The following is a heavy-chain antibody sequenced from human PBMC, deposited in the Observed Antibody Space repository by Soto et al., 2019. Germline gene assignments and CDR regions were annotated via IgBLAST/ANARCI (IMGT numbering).Heavy chain of an antibody. CDR1: GAPISYGGFS. D-gene: IGHD5-12*01. V-gene: IGHV4-30-2*06. Sequence: TSETLSLTCTVSGAPISYGGFSWSWIRQSPGKGLEWIGYISHLESTYFHPSFKSRLTMSIDRTRNQFSLKLSSVTAADMAVYYCARGGGYDSFDYWGQGVLVTVSS. CDR3: ARGGGYDSFDY. CDR2: ISHLEST. J-gene: IGHJ4*02.